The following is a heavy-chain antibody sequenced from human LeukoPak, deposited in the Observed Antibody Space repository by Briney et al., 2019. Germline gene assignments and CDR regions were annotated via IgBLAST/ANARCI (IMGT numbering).Heavy chain of an antibody. V-gene: IGHV1-3*01. J-gene: IGHJ6*04. CDR2: INAGNGNT. CDR1: GYTFTSYA. D-gene: IGHD6-19*01. Sequence: SVKVSCKASGYTFTSYAMHWVRQAPGQRLEWMGWINAGNGNTKYSQKFQGRVTITRDTSASTAYMELSSLRSEDTAVYYCARWGGTVAGNGVRYYYGMDVWGKGTTVTVSS. CDR3: ARWGGTVAGNGVRYYYGMDV.